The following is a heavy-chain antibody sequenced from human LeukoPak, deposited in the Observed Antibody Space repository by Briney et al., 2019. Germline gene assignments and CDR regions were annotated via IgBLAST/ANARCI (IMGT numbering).Heavy chain of an antibody. CDR3: ARYDVWGTYRAFDY. J-gene: IGHJ4*02. D-gene: IGHD3-16*02. Sequence: SETLSLTCSVSGYSISSDYYWGCIRQPPGRGLEWIGFIYYSGSTYYNPSLKSRVTISVDTSKNQFSLKLSSVTAADTAMYYCARYDVWGTYRAFDYWGQGTLVTVSS. V-gene: IGHV4-38-2*02. CDR2: IYYSGST. CDR1: GYSISSDYY.